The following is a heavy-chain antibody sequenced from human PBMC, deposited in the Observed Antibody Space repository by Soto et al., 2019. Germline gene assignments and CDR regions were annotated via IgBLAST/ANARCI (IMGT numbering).Heavy chain of an antibody. J-gene: IGHJ3*01. CDR2: MIGDGRRT. CDR3: ARGVRGAYGLDF. CDR1: GFTFSSYW. Sequence: EVQLVESGGGLVQPGGSLRLSCAASGFTFSSYWMHWVRQAPGKGLVWVARMIGDGRRTNYADSVKGRFTISRDNAKNTLYLQMNSLRAEETAVYYCARGVRGAYGLDFWGQGTMVTVSS. D-gene: IGHD2-21*01. V-gene: IGHV3-74*01.